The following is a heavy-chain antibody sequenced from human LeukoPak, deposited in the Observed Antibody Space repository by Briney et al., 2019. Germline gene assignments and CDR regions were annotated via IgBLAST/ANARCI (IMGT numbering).Heavy chain of an antibody. CDR3: ARESSLTGAYFDW. J-gene: IGHJ4*02. Sequence: GGSLRLSCAASGFTFSDYYMSWIRQAPGKGLEWVSYISSSGSTIYYADSVKGRFTISRDNSENTLYLQMNSLRDGDTAVYYCARESSLTGAYFDWWGQGTLVTVSS. D-gene: IGHD3-10*01. CDR1: GFTFSDYY. V-gene: IGHV3-11*04. CDR2: ISSSGSTI.